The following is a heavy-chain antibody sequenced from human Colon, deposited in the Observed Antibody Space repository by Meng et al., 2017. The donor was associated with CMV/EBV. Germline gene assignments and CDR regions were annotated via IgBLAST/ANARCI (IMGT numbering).Heavy chain of an antibody. Sequence: GESLKISCAASGFTFSSYAMHWVRQAPGKGLEWVSAISGSGGSTYYADSVKGRFTISRDNSKNTLYLQMNSLRAEDTAVYYCAKDISPVGGTTGYHGMDVWGQGTTVTVSS. V-gene: IGHV3-23*01. CDR1: GFTFSSYA. J-gene: IGHJ6*02. CDR3: AKDISPVGGTTGYHGMDV. D-gene: IGHD1-7*01. CDR2: ISGSGGST.